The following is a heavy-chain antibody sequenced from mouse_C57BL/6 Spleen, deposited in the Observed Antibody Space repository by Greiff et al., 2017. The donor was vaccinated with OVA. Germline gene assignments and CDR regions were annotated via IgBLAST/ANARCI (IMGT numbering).Heavy chain of an antibody. CDR3: ARSDGSSYGFAY. D-gene: IGHD1-1*01. V-gene: IGHV1-50*01. J-gene: IGHJ3*01. Sequence: QVQLKQPGAELVKPGASVKLSCKASGYTFTSYWMQWVKQRPGQGLEWIGEIDPSDSYTNYNQKFKGKATLTVDTSSSTAYMQLSSLTSEDSAVYYCARSDGSSYGFAYWGQGTLVTVSA. CDR2: IDPSDSYT. CDR1: GYTFTSYW.